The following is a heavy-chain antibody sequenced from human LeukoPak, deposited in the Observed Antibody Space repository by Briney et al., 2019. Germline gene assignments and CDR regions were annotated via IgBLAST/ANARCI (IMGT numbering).Heavy chain of an antibody. D-gene: IGHD5-24*01. J-gene: IGHJ4*02. Sequence: GGSLRLSCAASGFTFSNYWMHWVRQAPGKGLVWVSRIKNDGGSTNYADSVKGRFTISRDNAKNTLYLQINSLRAEDTAVYYCVRDAWMASTPLDYWGQGTLVTVSS. CDR3: VRDAWMASTPLDY. V-gene: IGHV3-74*01. CDR1: GFTFSNYW. CDR2: IKNDGGST.